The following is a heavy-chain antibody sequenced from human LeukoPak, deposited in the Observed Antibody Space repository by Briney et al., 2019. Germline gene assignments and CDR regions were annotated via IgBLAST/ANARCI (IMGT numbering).Heavy chain of an antibody. J-gene: IGHJ4*02. Sequence: ASVKVSCKASGYTFTSYGISWVRQAPGQGLEWMGWISAYNGNTSYAQKLQGRVTMTTDTSTSTAYMELRSLRSDDTAVYYCARARVVVVAAKIIDYWGQGTLVTVSS. CDR1: GYTFTSYG. CDR3: ARARVVVVAAKIIDY. CDR2: ISAYNGNT. V-gene: IGHV1-18*01. D-gene: IGHD2-15*01.